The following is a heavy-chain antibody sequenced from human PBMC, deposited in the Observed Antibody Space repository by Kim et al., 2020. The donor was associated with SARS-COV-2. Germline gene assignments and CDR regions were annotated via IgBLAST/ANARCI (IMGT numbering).Heavy chain of an antibody. CDR1: GGTFNSYA. CDR3: ARGPFGSGSSGYYLGYYFD. CDR2: IIPIVDTA. D-gene: IGHD3-22*01. Sequence: SVKVSCKASGGTFNSYAISWVRQAPGQGLEWMGGIIPIVDTANYAQKFQGRVSITADESTTTVYMDLSSLKYEDTAVYYCARGPFGSGSSGYYLGYYFD. V-gene: IGHV1-69*13. J-gene: IGHJ4*01.